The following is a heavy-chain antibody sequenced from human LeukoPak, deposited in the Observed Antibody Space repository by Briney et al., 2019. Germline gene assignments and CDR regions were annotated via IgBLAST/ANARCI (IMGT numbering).Heavy chain of an antibody. Sequence: SETLSLTCTVSGGSISSYYWSWIRQPPGKGLEWIGYIYYSGSTNYNPSLKSQVTISVDTSKNQFSLKLSSVTAADTAVYYCARNVDIAVAGPFDYGGQGPLAPVS. J-gene: IGHJ4*02. V-gene: IGHV4-59*01. CDR3: ARNVDIAVAGPFDY. D-gene: IGHD6-19*01. CDR1: GGSISSYY. CDR2: IYYSGST.